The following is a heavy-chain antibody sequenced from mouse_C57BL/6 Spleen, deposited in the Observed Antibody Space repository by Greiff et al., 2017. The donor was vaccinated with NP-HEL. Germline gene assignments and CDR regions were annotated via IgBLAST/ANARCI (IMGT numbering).Heavy chain of an antibody. CDR3: ARITTVVETFPFDY. CDR2: INPNNGGT. V-gene: IGHV1-26*01. CDR1: GYTFTDYY. J-gene: IGHJ2*01. D-gene: IGHD1-1*01. Sequence: EVQLQQSGPELVKPGASVKISCKASGYTFTDYYMNWVKQSHGKSLEWIGDINPNNGGTSYNQKFKGKATLTVDKSSSTAYMELRSLTSEDSAVYYCARITTVVETFPFDYWSQGTTLTVSS.